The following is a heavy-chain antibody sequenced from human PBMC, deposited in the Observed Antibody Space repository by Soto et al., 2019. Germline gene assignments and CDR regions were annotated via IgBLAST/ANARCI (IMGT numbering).Heavy chain of an antibody. Sequence: GGSLRLSCTASGFAFSSYAIHWVRQAPGKGLEWVAVISHNGTNRYYTDSVRGRFTISRDNSKNTFYLQMNSLRADNTAVYYCDHSAGVRNHDFDYWGQGTLVTVSS. CDR1: GFAFSSYA. CDR2: ISHNGTNR. D-gene: IGHD3-3*01. V-gene: IGHV3-30-3*01. CDR3: DHSAGVRNHDFDY. J-gene: IGHJ4*02.